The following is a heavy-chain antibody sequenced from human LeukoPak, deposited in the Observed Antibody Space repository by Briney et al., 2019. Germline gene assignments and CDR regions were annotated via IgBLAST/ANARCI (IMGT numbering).Heavy chain of an antibody. D-gene: IGHD5-24*01. V-gene: IGHV3-7*01. Sequence: PGGSLRLSCPASGFTFSSYWMSWVRLAPGKGLEWVANIKGDGSEKWYADSVKGRFTISRDNAQNSVHLQVNSLRAEDTAVYHCARDEYRSRWLHPWGQGTLVTVTS. CDR1: GFTFSSYW. J-gene: IGHJ5*02. CDR3: ARDEYRSRWLHP. CDR2: IKGDGSEK.